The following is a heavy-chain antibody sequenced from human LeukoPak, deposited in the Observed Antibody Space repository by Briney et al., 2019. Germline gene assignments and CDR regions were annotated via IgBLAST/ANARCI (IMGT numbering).Heavy chain of an antibody. CDR3: TYDNSPGGLEY. D-gene: IGHD2-8*02. CDR2: IFGKNGAK. CDR1: GFTFNDYA. J-gene: IGHJ4*02. V-gene: IGHV3-9*01. Sequence: GGSLRLPCAASGFTFNDYAMHWVRQAPGKGLEWVSGIFGKNGAKGHADSAKGRFTISRDNANNSLYLQMNSLRPDDTALYYCTYDNSPGGLEYWGQGTLVTVSS.